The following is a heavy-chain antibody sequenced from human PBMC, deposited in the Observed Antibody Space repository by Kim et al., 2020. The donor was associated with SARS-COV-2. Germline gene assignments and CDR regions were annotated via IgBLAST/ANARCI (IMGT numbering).Heavy chain of an antibody. CDR1: GFTFSSYA. CDR3: ARDPAIAVAGPYFDY. Sequence: GGSLRLSCAASGFTFSSYAMHWVRQAPGKGLEWVAVISYDGSNKYYVDSVKGRFTISRDNSKNTLYLQMNSLRAEDTAVYYCARDPAIAVAGPYFDYWGQGTLVTVSS. V-gene: IGHV3-30*04. D-gene: IGHD6-19*01. CDR2: ISYDGSNK. J-gene: IGHJ4*02.